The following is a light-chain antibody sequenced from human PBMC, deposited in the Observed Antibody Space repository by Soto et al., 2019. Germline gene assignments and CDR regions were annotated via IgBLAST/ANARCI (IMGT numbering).Light chain of an antibody. Sequence: QSALTQPASVSGSPGQSITISCPGTSSDVGGYNYVSWYQQHPGKAPKLMIYDVSNRPSGVSNRFSGSKSGNTASLTISGLQAEDEADYYCSSYTSSSTFFGGGTKVTVL. CDR1: SSDVGGYNY. CDR3: SSYTSSSTF. J-gene: IGLJ2*01. V-gene: IGLV2-14*01. CDR2: DVS.